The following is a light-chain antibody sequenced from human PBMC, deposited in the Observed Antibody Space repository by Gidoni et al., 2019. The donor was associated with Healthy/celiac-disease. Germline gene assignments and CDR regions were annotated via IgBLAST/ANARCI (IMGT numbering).Light chain of an antibody. CDR2: KIS. CDR1: QSLVHSDRNTY. J-gene: IGKJ2*01. CDR3: MQATQIPYT. Sequence: DIVMTQTLLSSPVTLGQPASIFRRSSQSLVHSDRNTYLSWLQQRPGQPPRLLIYKISIRFSGVPDRFSGSGAGTDFTLKISRVEAEDVGVYYCMQATQIPYTFGQGTKLEIK. V-gene: IGKV2-24*01.